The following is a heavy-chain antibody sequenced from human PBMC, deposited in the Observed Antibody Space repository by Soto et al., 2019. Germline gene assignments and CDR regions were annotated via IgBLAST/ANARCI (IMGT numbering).Heavy chain of an antibody. Sequence: QVQLVESGGGVVQPGRYLRLSCAAYGFTFSSYGMHWVRQAPGKGLEWVAVIWYDGSNKYYADSVKGRFTISRDNSKNTLYLQINSLRAEVTAVYYCARPISVFNYYYYGMDVWFQATTVTVSS. J-gene: IGHJ6*02. CDR3: ARPISVFNYYYYGMDV. D-gene: IGHD2-21*01. CDR2: IWYDGSNK. CDR1: GFTFSSYG. V-gene: IGHV3-33*01.